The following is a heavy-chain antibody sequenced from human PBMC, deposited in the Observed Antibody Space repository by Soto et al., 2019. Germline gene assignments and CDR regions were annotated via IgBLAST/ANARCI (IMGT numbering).Heavy chain of an antibody. J-gene: IGHJ4*02. CDR1: GGSISSSSYY. V-gene: IGHV4-39*01. Sequence: NPSETLSLTCTVSGGSISSSSYYWGWIRQPPGKGLEWIGSIYYSGSTYYNPSLKSRVTISVDTSKNQFSLKLSSVTAADTAVYYCARARGARYFDYWGQGTLVTVSS. D-gene: IGHD2-15*01. CDR2: IYYSGST. CDR3: ARARGARYFDY.